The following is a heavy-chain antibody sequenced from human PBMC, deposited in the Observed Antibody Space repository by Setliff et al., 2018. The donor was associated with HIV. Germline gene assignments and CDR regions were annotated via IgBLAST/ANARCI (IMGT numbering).Heavy chain of an antibody. CDR1: GGSITSGTYY. V-gene: IGHV4-61*02. CDR3: ARRFEQWLAFDY. CDR2: IYTSGNT. J-gene: IGHJ4*02. Sequence: PSETLSLTCTVSGGSITSGTYYWSWIRQPAGKGLEWIGRIYTSGNTNYNPSLKSRVTISMDTSKNQFSLKLSSVTAADTAVYFCARRFEQWLAFDYWGQGTLVTVSS. D-gene: IGHD6-19*01.